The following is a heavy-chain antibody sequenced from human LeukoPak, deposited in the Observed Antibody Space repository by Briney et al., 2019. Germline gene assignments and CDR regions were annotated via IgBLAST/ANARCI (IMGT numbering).Heavy chain of an antibody. D-gene: IGHD6-13*01. CDR1: GGSISSTNYY. J-gene: IGHJ2*01. Sequence: SETLSLTCSVSGGSISSTNYYWGWIRQPPGKGLEWIGSIYYSGSTYCNPSLKSRVTISVDTSKNQFSLKLSSVTAADTAVYYCARGVLPGIAIAGWYFDLWGRGTLVTVSS. CDR3: ARGVLPGIAIAGWYFDL. V-gene: IGHV4-39*01. CDR2: IYYSGST.